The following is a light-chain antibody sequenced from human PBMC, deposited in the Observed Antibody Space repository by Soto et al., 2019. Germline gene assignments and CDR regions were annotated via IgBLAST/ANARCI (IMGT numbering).Light chain of an antibody. CDR1: QTVSNY. CDR3: QHHSTWPLT. J-gene: IGKJ4*01. V-gene: IGKV3-15*01. Sequence: EMVMTQSPATVAVSRGKRATLSWRSSQTVSNYLAWYQQKPGQTPRLLIYATSTRATGISARFSGSGSGTEFTLTISSLQSEDFAVYYCQHHSTWPLTFGGGTKVDI. CDR2: ATS.